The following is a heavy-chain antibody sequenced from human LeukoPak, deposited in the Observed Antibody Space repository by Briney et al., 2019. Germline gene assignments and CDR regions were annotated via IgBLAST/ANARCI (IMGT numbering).Heavy chain of an antibody. CDR3: AKAPRRYSGPTNYYFDY. D-gene: IGHD1-26*01. CDR1: GFTFSSYW. CDR2: ISWNSGSI. Sequence: PGGSLRLSCAASGFTFSSYWMSWVRQAPGKGLEWVSGISWNSGSIGYADSVKGRFTISRDNAKNSLYLQMNSLRAEDTALYYCAKAPRRYSGPTNYYFDYWGQGTLVTISS. J-gene: IGHJ4*02. V-gene: IGHV3-9*01.